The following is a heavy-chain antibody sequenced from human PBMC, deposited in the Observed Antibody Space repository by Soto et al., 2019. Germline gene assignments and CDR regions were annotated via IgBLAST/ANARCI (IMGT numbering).Heavy chain of an antibody. Sequence: SVKVSCKAPGGTFSSYAISWVRQAPGQGLEWMGGIIPIFGTANYAQKFQGRVTITADESTSTAYMELSSLRSEDTAVYYCARDGGDGTYCGGDCYSGWFDPWGQGTLVTVYS. D-gene: IGHD2-21*02. J-gene: IGHJ5*02. CDR2: IIPIFGTA. V-gene: IGHV1-69*13. CDR1: GGTFSSYA. CDR3: ARDGGDGTYCGGDCYSGWFDP.